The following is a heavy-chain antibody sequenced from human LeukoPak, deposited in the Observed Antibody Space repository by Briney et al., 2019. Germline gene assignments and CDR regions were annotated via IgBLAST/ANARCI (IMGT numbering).Heavy chain of an antibody. J-gene: IGHJ4*02. CDR2: IYYSGGT. D-gene: IGHD6-13*01. CDR3: ARSIAAAPLFDY. V-gene: IGHV4-59*12. Sequence: PSETLSLTCTVSGGSISSYYWSWIRQPPGKGLEWIGYIYYSGGTNYNPSLKSRVTISVDTSKNQFSLKLSSVTAADTAVYYCARSIAAAPLFDYWGQGTLVTVSS. CDR1: GGSISSYY.